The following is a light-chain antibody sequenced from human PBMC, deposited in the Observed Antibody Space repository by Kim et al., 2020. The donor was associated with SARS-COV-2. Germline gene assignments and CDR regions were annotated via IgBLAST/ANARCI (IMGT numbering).Light chain of an antibody. CDR1: SSNIGNNY. Sequence: QSVLTQPPSVSAAPGQKVTISCSGSSSNIGNNYVSWYQQLPGTAPKLLIYDNNKRPSGIPDRFSGSKFGTSATLGITGLQTGDEADYYCGTWDSSLSAGWVFGGGTQLTVL. J-gene: IGLJ3*02. V-gene: IGLV1-51*01. CDR3: GTWDSSLSAGWV. CDR2: DNN.